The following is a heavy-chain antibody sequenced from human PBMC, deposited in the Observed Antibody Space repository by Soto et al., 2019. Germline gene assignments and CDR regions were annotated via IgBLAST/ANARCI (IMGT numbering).Heavy chain of an antibody. CDR2: IISSGGST. V-gene: IGHV3-23*01. Sequence: EVQLLESGGGLVQPGGSLRLSCAASGFTFSSYAMSWVRQAPGKGLEWVSTIISSGGSTYYADSVKGRFTISRDNSKNTLYLQMNSLRAEDTAVYDCAKERCEGYGIDVWGQGTTVTVSS. D-gene: IGHD2-8*01. CDR3: AKERCEGYGIDV. J-gene: IGHJ6*02. CDR1: GFTFSSYA.